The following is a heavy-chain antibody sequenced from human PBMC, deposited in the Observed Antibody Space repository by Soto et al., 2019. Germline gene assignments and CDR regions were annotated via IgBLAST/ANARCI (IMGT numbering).Heavy chain of an antibody. Sequence: SETLSLTCTVSGGTISSYYWSWIRQPAGKGLEWIGRIYTSGSTNYNPSLKSRVTMSVDTSKNQFSLKLSSVTAADTAVYYCARDFMVRDLRHDAFDIWGQGTMVTVSS. CDR1: GGTISSYY. CDR3: ARDFMVRDLRHDAFDI. D-gene: IGHD3-10*01. V-gene: IGHV4-4*07. CDR2: IYTSGST. J-gene: IGHJ3*02.